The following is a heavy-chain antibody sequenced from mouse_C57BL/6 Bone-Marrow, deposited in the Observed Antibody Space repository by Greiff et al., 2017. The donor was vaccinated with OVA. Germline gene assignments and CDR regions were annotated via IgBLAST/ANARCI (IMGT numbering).Heavy chain of an antibody. CDR1: GFNIKDDY. V-gene: IGHV14-4*01. CDR3: TTPTVVASR. D-gene: IGHD1-1*01. Sequence: VQLQQSGAELVRPGASVKLSCTASGFNIKDDYMHWVKQRPEQGLELIGWIDPENGDTEYASKFQGKATITADTSSNTAYLQLSSLTSEDTAVYYCTTPTVVASRWGQGTLVTVSA. J-gene: IGHJ3*02. CDR2: IDPENGDT.